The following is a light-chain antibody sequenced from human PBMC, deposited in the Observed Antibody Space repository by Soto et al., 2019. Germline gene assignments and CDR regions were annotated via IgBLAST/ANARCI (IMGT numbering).Light chain of an antibody. CDR1: QSVGTY. V-gene: IGKV3-11*01. J-gene: IGKJ2*01. Sequence: EIVLTQSPATLSLSPGERATLSCRASQSVGTYLAWYQQKPGQAPRLLIYDASNRATGIPARFSGSGSGTDFTLTISGLEPEDFAVYHCQQRSDWPPMYTFGQGTKLESK. CDR3: QQRSDWPPMYT. CDR2: DAS.